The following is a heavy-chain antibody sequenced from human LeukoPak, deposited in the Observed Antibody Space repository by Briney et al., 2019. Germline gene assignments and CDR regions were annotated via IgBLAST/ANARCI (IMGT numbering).Heavy chain of an antibody. CDR1: GFTFSDYW. CDR3: AALGAYSPLNY. J-gene: IGHJ4*02. CDR2: INPDGRDK. V-gene: IGHV3-7*01. D-gene: IGHD1-26*01. Sequence: GGSLRLSCAASGFTFSDYWMSWVRQAPGKGLEWVAHINPDGRDKYYVDFVRGRFTISRDNARNSLYLQMNSLRAEDTAVYYCAALGAYSPLNYWGRGTLVTVSS.